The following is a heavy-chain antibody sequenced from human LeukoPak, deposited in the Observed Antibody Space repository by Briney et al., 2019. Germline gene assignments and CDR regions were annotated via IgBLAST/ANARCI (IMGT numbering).Heavy chain of an antibody. CDR1: GYSFTSYW. V-gene: IGHV5-51*01. J-gene: IGHJ3*02. CDR2: IYPGDSDT. Sequence: GESLKISCKGSGYSFTSYWIGWVRQMPGKGLEWMGIIYPGDSDTRYSPSFQGQVTISADKSISTAYLQWSSLKASDTAMYYCARHRGTPGSCLYAFDIWGQGTMVTVSS. CDR3: ARHRGTPGSCLYAFDI. D-gene: IGHD2-15*01.